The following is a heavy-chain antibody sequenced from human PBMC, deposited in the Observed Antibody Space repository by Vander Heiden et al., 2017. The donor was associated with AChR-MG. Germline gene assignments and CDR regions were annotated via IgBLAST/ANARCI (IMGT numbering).Heavy chain of an antibody. CDR1: GFTFSSYA. D-gene: IGHD2-21*02. V-gene: IGHV3-30-3*01. CDR2: ISYDGSNK. CDR3: ARTAYCGGDCYSSFDY. J-gene: IGHJ4*02. Sequence: QVQLVESGGGVGQPGRSLRLSCAASGFTFSSYAMHWVRQAPGKGLEWVAVISYDGSNKYYADSVKGRFTISRDNSKNTLYLQMNSLRAEDTAVYYCARTAYCGGDCYSSFDYWGQGTLVTVSS.